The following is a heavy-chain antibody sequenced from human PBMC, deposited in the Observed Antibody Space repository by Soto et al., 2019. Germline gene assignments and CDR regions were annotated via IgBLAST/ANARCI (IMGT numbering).Heavy chain of an antibody. Sequence: SETLSLTCTVSGGSISSSSYYWGWIRQPPGKGLEWIGSIYYSGSTNYNPSLKSRVTISVDTSKNQFSLKLSSVTAADTAVYYCARGGGRGYPRYYFDYWGQGTLVTVSS. V-gene: IGHV4-39*07. D-gene: IGHD3-16*01. CDR1: GGSISSSSYY. J-gene: IGHJ4*02. CDR2: IYYSGST. CDR3: ARGGGRGYPRYYFDY.